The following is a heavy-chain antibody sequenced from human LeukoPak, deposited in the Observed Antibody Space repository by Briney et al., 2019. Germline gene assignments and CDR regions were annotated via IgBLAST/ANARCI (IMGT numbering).Heavy chain of an antibody. D-gene: IGHD2-21*01. Sequence: WGSLRLSCVGSGFTFSSYSMNWVRQAPGKGLEWISFISGSSSTIHYAYSVKGRFTIYRDNAKNSLYLQMNSLRDEDTAVYYCASHFVFLGHWGQGTLVNVSP. V-gene: IGHV3-48*02. CDR2: ISGSSSTI. J-gene: IGHJ4*02. CDR3: ASHFVFLGH. CDR1: GFTFSSYS.